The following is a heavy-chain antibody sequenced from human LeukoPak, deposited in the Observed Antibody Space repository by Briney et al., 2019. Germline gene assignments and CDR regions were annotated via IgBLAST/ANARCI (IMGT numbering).Heavy chain of an antibody. D-gene: IGHD3-9*01. V-gene: IGHV3-49*04. CDR1: GFTFGDYA. Sequence: GGSLRLSCTASGFTFGDYAMSWVRQAPGKGLEWVGFIRSKAYGGTTEYAASVKGRFTISRDDSKSIAYLQMNSLKTEDTAVYYCTRDSPDLRYFDWLLNYYYYYYGMDVWGQGTTVTVSS. J-gene: IGHJ6*02. CDR2: IRSKAYGGTT. CDR3: TRDSPDLRYFDWLLNYYYYYYGMDV.